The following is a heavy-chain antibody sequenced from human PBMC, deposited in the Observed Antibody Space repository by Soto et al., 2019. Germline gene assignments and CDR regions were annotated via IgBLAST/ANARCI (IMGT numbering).Heavy chain of an antibody. CDR1: GYSFTSYW. CDR2: IYPGDSDT. CDR3: ARAGIAVAGTPTHYFDY. D-gene: IGHD6-19*01. Sequence: GESLKISCKGSGYSFTSYWIGWVRQMPGKGLEWMGIIYPGDSDTRYSPSFKGQVTISADKSISTAYLQWSSLKASDTAMYYCARAGIAVAGTPTHYFDYWGQGTLVTVSS. V-gene: IGHV5-51*01. J-gene: IGHJ4*02.